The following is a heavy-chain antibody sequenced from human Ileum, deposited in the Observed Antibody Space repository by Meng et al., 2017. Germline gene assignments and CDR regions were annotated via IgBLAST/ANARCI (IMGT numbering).Heavy chain of an antibody. Sequence: ARLQQCGHCLLTPPGPLSPTAAVIGGSFGGYSWSWIRQPPGKGLEWIGEINHSGSTNYNPSLKSRVTISVDTSKNQFSLKLSSVTAADTAVYYCARGRGLIWFGEWFDPWGQGTLVTVSS. J-gene: IGHJ5*02. CDR3: ARGRGLIWFGEWFDP. CDR1: GGSFGGYS. V-gene: IGHV4-34*01. CDR2: INHSGST. D-gene: IGHD3-10*01.